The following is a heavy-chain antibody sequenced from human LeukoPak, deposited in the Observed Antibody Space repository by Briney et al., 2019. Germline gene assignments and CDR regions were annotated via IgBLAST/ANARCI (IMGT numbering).Heavy chain of an antibody. CDR2: IYYSGST. CDR1: GGSISSYY. V-gene: IGHV4-59*01. J-gene: IGHJ6*02. CDR3: ARAGGYVQKSYGMDV. Sequence: PSETLSLTCTVSGGSISSYYWSWIRQPPGKGLEWLGYIYYSGSTNYNPSLKSRVTISVDTSKNQFSLKLSSVTVADTAVYYCARAGGYVQKSYGMDVWGQGTTVTVSS. D-gene: IGHD5-18*01.